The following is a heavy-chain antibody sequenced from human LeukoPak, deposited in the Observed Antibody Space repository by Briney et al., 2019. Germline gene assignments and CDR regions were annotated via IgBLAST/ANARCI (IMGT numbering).Heavy chain of an antibody. D-gene: IGHD2-21*02. Sequence: GGSLRLSCAASGFIFRTYSMDWVRQAPGKGLEWVSSIVSSSSLTYYADSVKGRFTIYRDNARSSLFLQMDSLRVEDTAVYYCARVGGESSDCCTMIDYWGQGTLVTVSS. J-gene: IGHJ4*02. CDR2: IVSSSSLT. CDR3: ARVGGESSDCCTMIDY. CDR1: GFIFRTYS. V-gene: IGHV3-21*01.